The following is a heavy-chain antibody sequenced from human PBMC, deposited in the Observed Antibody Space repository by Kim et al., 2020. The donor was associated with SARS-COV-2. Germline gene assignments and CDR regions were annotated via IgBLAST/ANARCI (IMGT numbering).Heavy chain of an antibody. CDR2: SYYSGST. CDR1: GGSISCGGYY. CDR3: ARLPNDYGDYDGRFDP. Sequence: SETLSLTCTVSGGSISCGGYYWSWIRQHPGNGLERIGYSYYSGSTYYNPSLKSRVTISVDTSKNQFSLKLSSVTAADTAVYYCARLPNDYGDYDGRFDPWGQGTLVTVSS. J-gene: IGHJ5*02. V-gene: IGHV4-31*03. D-gene: IGHD4-17*01.